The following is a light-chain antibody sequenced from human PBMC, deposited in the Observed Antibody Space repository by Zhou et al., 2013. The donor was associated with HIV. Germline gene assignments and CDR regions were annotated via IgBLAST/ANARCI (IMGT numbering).Light chain of an antibody. CDR1: QNIKTS. V-gene: IGKV3-15*01. CDR2: GAS. CDR3: QQRNEWPLS. J-gene: IGKJ4*01. Sequence: MTQSPATLSVSPGERATLSCRASQNIKTSLDWYQQKPGQPPRVLIYGASTRATDIPDRFTGSGSGTEFSLTISTMQSEDFAVYYCQQRNEWPLSFGGGTKVEVK.